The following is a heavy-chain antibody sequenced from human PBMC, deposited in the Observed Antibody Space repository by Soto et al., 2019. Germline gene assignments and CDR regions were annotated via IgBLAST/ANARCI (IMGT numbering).Heavy chain of an antibody. J-gene: IGHJ6*02. D-gene: IGHD1-26*01. Sequence: QVQLVQSGAEVKKPGSSVKVSCKASGGTFGSYAISWVRQAPGQGLEWMGGIIPIFGTANYAQKFQGRVTITADESTSTAYMELSSLRSEDTAVYYCAEGGSYAALYYYGMDVWGQGTTVTVSS. CDR1: GGTFGSYA. CDR3: AEGGSYAALYYYGMDV. CDR2: IIPIFGTA. V-gene: IGHV1-69*01.